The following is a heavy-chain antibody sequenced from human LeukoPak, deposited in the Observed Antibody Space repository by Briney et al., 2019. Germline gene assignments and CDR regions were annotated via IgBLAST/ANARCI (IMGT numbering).Heavy chain of an antibody. J-gene: IGHJ5*02. CDR3: ARKPIVDTALNWFDP. D-gene: IGHD5-18*01. Sequence: GASAKVSCKASGYTFTSYDINWVRQATGQGLEWMGWMNPNSGNTGYAQQFQGRVTMTRNTSISTAYMELSSLRSEDTAVYYCARKPIVDTALNWFDPWGQGTLVTVSS. CDR2: MNPNSGNT. CDR1: GYTFTSYD. V-gene: IGHV1-8*01.